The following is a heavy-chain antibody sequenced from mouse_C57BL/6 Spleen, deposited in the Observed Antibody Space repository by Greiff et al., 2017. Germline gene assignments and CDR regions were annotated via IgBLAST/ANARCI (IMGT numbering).Heavy chain of an antibody. V-gene: IGHV1-81*01. CDR2: IYPRSGNT. J-gene: IGHJ2*01. CDR3: AREGLRRDFDV. D-gene: IGHD2-4*01. CDR1: GYTFTSYG. Sequence: VQLQESGAELARPGASVKLSCKASGYTFTSYGISWVKQRTGQGLEWIGEIYPRSGNTYYNEKFKGKATLTADKSSSTAYMELRSLTSEDSAVYFCAREGLRRDFDVWGQGTTLTVSS.